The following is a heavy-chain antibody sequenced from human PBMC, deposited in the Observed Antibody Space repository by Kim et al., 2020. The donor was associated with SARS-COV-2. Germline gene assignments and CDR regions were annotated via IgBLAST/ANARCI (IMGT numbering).Heavy chain of an antibody. CDR1: GFTFSSYW. D-gene: IGHD6-19*01. CDR3: ARDGDLYSSGNDAFDI. J-gene: IGHJ3*02. Sequence: GGSLRLSCAASGFTFSSYWMTWVRQAPGKGLEWLANIKQDGNQKYYVDSVKCRFTISRDNAKNSLYRQMNSLRAEDTAVYDCARDGDLYSSGNDAFDIWG. CDR2: IKQDGNQK. V-gene: IGHV3-7*01.